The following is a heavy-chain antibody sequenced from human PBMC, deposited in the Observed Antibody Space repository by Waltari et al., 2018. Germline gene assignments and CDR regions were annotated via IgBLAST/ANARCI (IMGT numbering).Heavy chain of an antibody. J-gene: IGHJ4*02. V-gene: IGHV4-4*02. CDR3: ARHSYDFWSGYQS. CDR2: IDHSGST. D-gene: IGHD3-3*01. CDR1: GGSISSSNW. Sequence: QVQLQESGPGLVKPSGTLSLTCAVSGGSISSSNWWSWVRQPPGKGLEWIGEIDHSGSTNYNPPLKSRGTISVEKSKNQFSLKLSSVTAADTAVYYCARHSYDFWSGYQSWGQGTLVTVSS.